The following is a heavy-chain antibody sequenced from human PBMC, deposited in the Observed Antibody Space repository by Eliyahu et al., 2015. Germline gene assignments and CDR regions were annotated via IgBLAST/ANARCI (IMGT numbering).Heavy chain of an antibody. CDR1: GVPXSXYA. D-gene: IGHD6-6*01. Sequence: QVQLVXSGGGVVQPGGXRGLXXAAXGVPXSXYAMHWVRQAPGKGLEWVAVISYDGSNKYYADSVKGRFTISRDNSKNTLYLQMNSLRAEDTAVYYCARDLAARPHHDAFDIWGQGTMVTVSS. V-gene: IGHV3-30*01. J-gene: IGHJ3*02. CDR3: ARDLAARPHHDAFDI. CDR2: ISYDGSNK.